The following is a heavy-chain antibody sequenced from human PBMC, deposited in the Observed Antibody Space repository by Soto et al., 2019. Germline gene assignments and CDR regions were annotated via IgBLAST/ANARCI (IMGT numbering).Heavy chain of an antibody. D-gene: IGHD3-3*01. CDR1: GFTVSSNY. CDR3: ARDVYFWSGSYGAYYYAMDV. Sequence: PGGSLRLSCAASGFTVSSNYTNWVLQAPGKGLEWVSRIYSGGSTYYADSVKGRFTISRDNSKNTLYLQMNSLRAEDTAVYYCARDVYFWSGSYGAYYYAMDVWGQGTTVTVSS. V-gene: IGHV3-66*01. CDR2: IYSGGST. J-gene: IGHJ6*02.